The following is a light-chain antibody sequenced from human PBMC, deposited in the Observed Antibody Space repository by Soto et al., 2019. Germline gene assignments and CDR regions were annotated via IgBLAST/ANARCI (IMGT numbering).Light chain of an antibody. J-gene: IGKJ3*01. Sequence: EVVLTQSPATLSLSPGERATLSCRASQSVSNYLAWYQQKPGQAPRLLIYDASNRPTGIPVRFSGSGSGTDFPLTITSLEPEDFAVYYYQQRTNWLFTSAPGTRVDIK. CDR3: QQRTNWLFT. CDR2: DAS. V-gene: IGKV3-11*01. CDR1: QSVSNY.